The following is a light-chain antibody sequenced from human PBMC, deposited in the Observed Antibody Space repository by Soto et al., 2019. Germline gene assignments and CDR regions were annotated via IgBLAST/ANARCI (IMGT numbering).Light chain of an antibody. CDR3: QQYYSSWT. Sequence: EIVLTQSTGTLSLSPGEGATLSCRASQSISNNFLAWYQQRPGQAPRILIYGASRRATGIPDRFSDSGSGSDFTLTISRLEPEDVALYYCQQYYSSWTFGQGTKVE. CDR1: QSISNNF. J-gene: IGKJ1*01. CDR2: GAS. V-gene: IGKV3-20*01.